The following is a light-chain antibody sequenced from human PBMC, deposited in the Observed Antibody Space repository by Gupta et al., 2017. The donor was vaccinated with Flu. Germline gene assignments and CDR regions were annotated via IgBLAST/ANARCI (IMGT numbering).Light chain of an antibody. J-gene: IGKJ1*01. V-gene: IGKV2-30*01. CDR1: QSLVYSDVNTY. CDR3: MQGTYWPPT. CDR2: KVS. Sequence: EVVMTTSPLPLPVTLGQPASIACRSSQSLVYSDVNTYLKWLQQRPGQSPRRLMYKVSNRDSGVPERFSGSGSGTDFTLIISRVEAEDFVVYYCMQGTYWPPTFGQGTKVEIK.